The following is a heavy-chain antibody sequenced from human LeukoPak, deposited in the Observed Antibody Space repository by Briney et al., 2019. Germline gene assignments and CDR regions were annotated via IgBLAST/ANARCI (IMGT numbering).Heavy chain of an antibody. CDR2: ISYDGSNK. D-gene: IGHD6-19*01. J-gene: IGHJ4*02. CDR1: GFTFSSYG. Sequence: GGSLRLSCAASGFTFSSYGMHWVRQASGKGLEWVAVISYDGSNKYYADSVKGRFTISRDNSKNTLYLQMNSLRAEDTAVYYCATQLHAGYSSGWYFDYWGQGTLVTVSS. CDR3: ATQLHAGYSSGWYFDY. V-gene: IGHV3-30*03.